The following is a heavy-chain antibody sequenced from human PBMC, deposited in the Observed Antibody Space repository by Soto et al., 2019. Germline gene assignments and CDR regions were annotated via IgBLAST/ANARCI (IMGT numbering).Heavy chain of an antibody. CDR2: LYYSGST. V-gene: IGHV4-39*01. CDR1: VGSSSSSNYY. Sequence: PSESLSLTGTVSVGSSSSSNYYWAWILQSPGKGLEWVATLYYSGSTYSNPSLKSRVTISVDTSKNQFSLKLSSVTAADTAVYYCARVQWELLSYFDYWGLGTLVTVSS. J-gene: IGHJ4*02. D-gene: IGHD1-26*01. CDR3: ARVQWELLSYFDY.